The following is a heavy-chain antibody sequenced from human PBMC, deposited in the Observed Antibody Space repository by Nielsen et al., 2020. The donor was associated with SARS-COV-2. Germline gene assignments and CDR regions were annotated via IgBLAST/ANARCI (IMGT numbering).Heavy chain of an antibody. V-gene: IGHV4-31*03. CDR3: ARDQGGAIGCMDV. CDR1: GGSISSGGYY. CDR2: IYYSGST. Sequence: SETLSLTCTVSGGSISSGGYYWSWIRQHPGKGLEWIGYIYYSGSTYYNPSFKSRVTISVDTSKNQFSLKLSSVTAADTAVYYCARDQGGAIGCMDVWGKGTTVTVSS. D-gene: IGHD2-2*02. J-gene: IGHJ6*03.